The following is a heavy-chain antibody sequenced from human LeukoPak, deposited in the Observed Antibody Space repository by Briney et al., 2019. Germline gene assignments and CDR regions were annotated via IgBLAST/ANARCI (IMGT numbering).Heavy chain of an antibody. CDR2: IKSKTDGGTT. Sequence: PGGSLRLSCAASGFTFSNAWMSRVRQAPGKGLEWVGRIKSKTDGGTTDYAAPVKGRFTISRDDSKNTLYLQMNSLKTEDTAAYYCTTDLAYGDYDYWGQGTLVTVSS. V-gene: IGHV3-15*01. J-gene: IGHJ4*02. CDR3: TTDLAYGDYDY. CDR1: GFTFSNAW. D-gene: IGHD4-17*01.